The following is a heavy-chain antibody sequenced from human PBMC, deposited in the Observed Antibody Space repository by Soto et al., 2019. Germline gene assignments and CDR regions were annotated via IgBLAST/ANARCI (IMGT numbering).Heavy chain of an antibody. Sequence: GASVKVSCKASGYTFTGYYMHWVRQAPGQGLEWMGWINPNSGGTNYAQKFQGWVTMTRDTSISTAYMELSRLRSDDTAVYYCARGPLTGYYRNWFDPWGQGTLVTVSS. CDR2: INPNSGGT. V-gene: IGHV1-2*04. CDR3: ARGPLTGYYRNWFDP. CDR1: GYTFTGYY. J-gene: IGHJ5*02. D-gene: IGHD3-9*01.